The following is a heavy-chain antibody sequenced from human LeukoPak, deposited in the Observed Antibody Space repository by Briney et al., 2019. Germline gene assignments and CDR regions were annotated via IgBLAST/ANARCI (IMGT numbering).Heavy chain of an antibody. CDR1: GGSISSGGYY. CDR3: ATDRARGGDPFDY. J-gene: IGHJ4*02. CDR2: IYYSGST. D-gene: IGHD3-10*01. V-gene: IGHV4-31*03. Sequence: PSETLSLTCTVSGGSISSGGYYWSWIRQHPGKGLEWIGYIYYSGSTYYNPSLKSRVTISVDTSKNQFSLKLSSVTAADTAVYCATDRARGGDPFDYWGQGTLVTVSS.